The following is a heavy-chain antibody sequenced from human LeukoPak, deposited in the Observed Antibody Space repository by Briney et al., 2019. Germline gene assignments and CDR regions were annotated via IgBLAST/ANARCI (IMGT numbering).Heavy chain of an antibody. J-gene: IGHJ4*02. CDR2: VSGSGGST. CDR3: AKPRAVGVNAFFDY. V-gene: IGHV3-23*01. CDR1: GFTFSSYA. Sequence: GGSLRLSCAASGFTFSSYAMRWVRQAPGKGLEWVSSVSGSGGSTYYADSVKGRFTISRDNSKNTLYLQMYSLRAEDTAVYYCAKPRAVGVNAFFDYWGQGTLVTVSS.